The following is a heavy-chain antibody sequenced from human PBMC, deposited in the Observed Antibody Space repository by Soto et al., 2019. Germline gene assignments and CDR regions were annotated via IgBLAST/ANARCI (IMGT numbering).Heavy chain of an antibody. D-gene: IGHD3-16*01. CDR2: INHSGST. Sequence: QVQLQQWGAGLLKPSETLSLTCAVYGGSFSGYYWSWIRQPPGKGLEWIGEINHSGSTNYNPSLKSRVTISVDTSKNQFSLKLSSVTAADTAVYYCAREGTFGVGYWGQGTLVTGSS. J-gene: IGHJ4*02. V-gene: IGHV4-34*01. CDR3: AREGTFGVGY. CDR1: GGSFSGYY.